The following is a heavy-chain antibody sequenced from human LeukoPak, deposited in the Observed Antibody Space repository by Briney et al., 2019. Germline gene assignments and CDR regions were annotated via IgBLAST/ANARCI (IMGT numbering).Heavy chain of an antibody. CDR1: GGTFSNYA. CDR3: ARDHDVFQPWFDP. J-gene: IGHJ5*02. CDR2: IIPIFGTA. D-gene: IGHD2-8*01. Sequence: SVKVSCKASGGTFSNYAISWVRQAPGQGLEWMGGIIPIFGTANYAQKFQGRVTITTDESTSTAYMELSSLRSEDTAVYYCARDHDVFQPWFDPWGQGTLVTVSS. V-gene: IGHV1-69*05.